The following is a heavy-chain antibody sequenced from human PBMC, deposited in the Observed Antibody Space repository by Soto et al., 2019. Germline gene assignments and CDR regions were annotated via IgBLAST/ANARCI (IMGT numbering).Heavy chain of an antibody. D-gene: IGHD3-3*01. CDR2: INHSGST. V-gene: IGHV4-34*01. CDR3: ARGHLYYDFWSGYPPLGMDV. Sequence: SETLSLTCAVYGGSFSGYYWSWIRQPPGKGLEWIGEINHSGSTNYNPSLKSRVTISVDTSKNQFSLKLSSVTAADTAVYYCARGHLYYDFWSGYPPLGMDVWGQGTTVTVSS. J-gene: IGHJ6*02. CDR1: GGSFSGYY.